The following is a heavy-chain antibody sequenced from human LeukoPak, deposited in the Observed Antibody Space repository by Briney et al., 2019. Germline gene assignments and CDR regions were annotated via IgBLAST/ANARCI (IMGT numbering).Heavy chain of an antibody. V-gene: IGHV1-2*02. CDR1: GYTFTGYY. CDR3: ARVVPAASDAFDI. J-gene: IGHJ3*02. Sequence: ASVKVSCKASGYTFTGYYMHWVRQAPGQGLEWMGWINPNSGGTNYAQKFQARVTMTRDTSISTAYMELSRLRSDDTAVYYCARVVPAASDAFDIWGQGTMVTVSS. CDR2: INPNSGGT. D-gene: IGHD2-2*01.